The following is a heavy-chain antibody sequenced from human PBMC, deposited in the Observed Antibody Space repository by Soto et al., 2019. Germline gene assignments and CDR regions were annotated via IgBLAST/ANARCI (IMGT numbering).Heavy chain of an antibody. Sequence: QVQLRESGPGLVKPSQTLSLTCTVSGGSINSGGYYWTWIRQRPGKGLEWIGYIYYSGSTYYNPSLKSRVLIALDTSTNQCSLKLGSVTAADPAVYYCARDEGLYGATGAYSYNGMGVWGPGTTVTVSS. V-gene: IGHV4-31*03. CDR3: ARDEGLYGATGAYSYNGMGV. CDR1: GGSINSGGYY. J-gene: IGHJ6*02. CDR2: IYYSGST. D-gene: IGHD3-3*01.